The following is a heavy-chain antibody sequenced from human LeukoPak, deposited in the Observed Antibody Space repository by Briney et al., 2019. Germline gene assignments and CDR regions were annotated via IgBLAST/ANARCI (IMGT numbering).Heavy chain of an antibody. D-gene: IGHD3-22*01. J-gene: IGHJ4*02. Sequence: GGSLRLSCAASGFTFSSYEMNWVRQAPGKGLEWVSYISSSGNTIYYADSVKGRFTISRDNAKNSLYLRMNSLRAEDTAVYYCARERYYDRCFDYWGQGTLVTVSS. CDR1: GFTFSSYE. CDR3: ARERYYDRCFDY. V-gene: IGHV3-48*03. CDR2: ISSSGNTI.